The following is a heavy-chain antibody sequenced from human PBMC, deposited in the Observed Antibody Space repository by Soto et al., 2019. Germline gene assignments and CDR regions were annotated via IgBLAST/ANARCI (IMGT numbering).Heavy chain of an antibody. CDR2: IIPIFGTA. J-gene: IGHJ6*02. Sequence: ASVKVSCKASGYTFTSYDINWVRQAPGQGLEWMGGIIPIFGTANYAQKFQGRVTITADESTSTAYMELSSLRSEDTAVYYCARDSPIAAAGTDYYYGMDVWGQGTTVTVSS. CDR3: ARDSPIAAAGTDYYYGMDV. CDR1: GYTFTSYD. D-gene: IGHD6-13*01. V-gene: IGHV1-69*13.